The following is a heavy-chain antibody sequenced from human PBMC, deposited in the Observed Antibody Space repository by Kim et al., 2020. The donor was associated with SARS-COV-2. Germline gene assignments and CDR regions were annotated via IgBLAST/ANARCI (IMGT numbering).Heavy chain of an antibody. Sequence: SETLSLTCTVSGGSISSSSYYWGWIRQPPGKGLEWIGSIYYSGSTYYNPSLKSRVTISVDTSKNQFSLKLSSVTAADTAVYYCASPQTGLYGTIDYWGQGTLVTVSS. D-gene: IGHD1-1*01. J-gene: IGHJ4*02. CDR1: GGSISSSSYY. V-gene: IGHV4-39*01. CDR3: ASPQTGLYGTIDY. CDR2: IYYSGST.